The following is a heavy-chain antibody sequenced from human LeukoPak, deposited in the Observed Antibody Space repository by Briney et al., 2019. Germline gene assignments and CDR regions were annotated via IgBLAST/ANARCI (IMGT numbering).Heavy chain of an antibody. CDR1: GGSISSYY. CDR3: ARSCCGGGSCGAFDI. D-gene: IGHD2-15*01. Sequence: KPSETLSLTCTVSGGSISSYYWSWIRQPPGKGLEWIGYIYYSGNTNYNPSLKSRVTISVDTSKNQFSLRLSSVTAADTAVYYCARSCCGGGSCGAFDIWGQGTMVTVSS. V-gene: IGHV4-59*01. J-gene: IGHJ3*02. CDR2: IYYSGNT.